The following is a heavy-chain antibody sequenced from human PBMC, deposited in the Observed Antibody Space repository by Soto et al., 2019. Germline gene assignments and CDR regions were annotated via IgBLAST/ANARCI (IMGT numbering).Heavy chain of an antibody. Sequence: GGSLRLSCAASGFTFSSYSMNWVRQAPGKGLEWVSYISSSSSTIYYADSVKGRFTISRDNAKNSLYLQMNSLRAEDTAVYYCGGFGRIAAAGKGFQHWGQGTLVTVSS. J-gene: IGHJ1*01. V-gene: IGHV3-48*01. D-gene: IGHD6-13*01. CDR3: GGFGRIAAAGKGFQH. CDR1: GFTFSSYS. CDR2: ISSSSSTI.